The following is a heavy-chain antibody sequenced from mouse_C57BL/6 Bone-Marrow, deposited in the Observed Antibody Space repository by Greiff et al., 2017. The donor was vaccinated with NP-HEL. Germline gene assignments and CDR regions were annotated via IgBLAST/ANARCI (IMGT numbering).Heavy chain of an antibody. CDR1: GYTFTDYN. CDR2: INPNNGGT. D-gene: IGHD1-1*01. J-gene: IGHJ3*01. CDR3: ARDYGSSYGFAY. V-gene: IGHV1-18*01. Sequence: VQLQQSGPELVKPGASVKIPCKASGYTFTDYNMDWVKQSHGKSLEWIGDINPNNGGTIYNQTFKGKATLTVDKSSSTAYMELRSLPSEDTAVYYCARDYGSSYGFAYWGQGTLVTVSA.